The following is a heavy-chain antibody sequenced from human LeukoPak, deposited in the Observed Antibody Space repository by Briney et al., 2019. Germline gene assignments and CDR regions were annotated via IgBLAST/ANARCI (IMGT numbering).Heavy chain of an antibody. D-gene: IGHD3-10*01. V-gene: IGHV3-7*03. CDR3: TGNYYGSGSYADFDY. J-gene: IGHJ4*02. CDR2: IKQDGSDT. CDR1: GFTFSGYW. Sequence: GGSLRLSCAASGFTFSGYWMSWVRQAPGKGLEWVANIKQDGSDTNYVDSMKGRFTISRDNAKNSLYLQMDSLKTEDTAVYYCTGNYYGSGSYADFDYWGQGTLVTVSS.